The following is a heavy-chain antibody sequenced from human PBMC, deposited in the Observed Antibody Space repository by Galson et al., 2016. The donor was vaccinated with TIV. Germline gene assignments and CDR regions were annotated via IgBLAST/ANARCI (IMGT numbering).Heavy chain of an antibody. D-gene: IGHD4-17*01. CDR3: ARDPSPVTTSPFDI. J-gene: IGHJ3*02. V-gene: IGHV1-18*01. CDR2: ISAYNGHT. Sequence: SVKVSCKATGYSFSTYGISWARQAPGQGLEWMGWISAYNGHTNYAEKVQGRVTLTTDTSTSTAYMEVRSLKSDDTAVYYCARDPSPVTTSPFDIWGQGTMVTVSS. CDR1: GYSFSTYG.